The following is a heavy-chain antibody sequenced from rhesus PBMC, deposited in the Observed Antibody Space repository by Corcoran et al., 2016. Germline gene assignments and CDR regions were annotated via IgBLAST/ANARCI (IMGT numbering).Heavy chain of an antibody. CDR1: GGSISGGYG. Sequence: QLQLQESGPGLVKPSETLSLTCAVSGGSISGGYGWSWIRQPPGKGLEWIGHIVGSIGRTYYDPSLKGRVTISTDTSKNKFSLKLSSVTAADTAVYYCARESSSGHYFDYWGQGVLVTVSS. CDR2: IVGSIGRT. V-gene: IGHV4-127*01. D-gene: IGHD6-31*01. CDR3: ARESSSGHYFDY. J-gene: IGHJ4*01.